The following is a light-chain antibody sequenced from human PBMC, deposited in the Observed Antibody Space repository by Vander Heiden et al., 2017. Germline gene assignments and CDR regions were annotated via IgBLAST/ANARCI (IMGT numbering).Light chain of an antibody. CDR1: SSDVGGYNY. CDR3: SSYTSSSTLEV. Sequence: QSALTQPASVSGSPGQSITISCTGTSSDVGGYNYVSWYQQQAGKAPKLMIYEVSNRPSGVSNRFSGCKSGNTASLTISGLQAEDEADYYCSSYTSSSTLEVFGTGTKVTVL. CDR2: EVS. V-gene: IGLV2-14*01. J-gene: IGLJ1*01.